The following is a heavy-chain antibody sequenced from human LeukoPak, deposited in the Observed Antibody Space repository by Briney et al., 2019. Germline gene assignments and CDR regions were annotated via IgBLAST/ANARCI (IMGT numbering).Heavy chain of an antibody. Sequence: PSQTLSLTCTVSGGSISSGGYYWSWIRQHPGEGLEWIGYIYYSGSTYYNPSLKSRVTISVDTSKNQFSLKLSSVTAADTAVYYCARSLSPYDILTGYYFGFDYWGQGTLVTVSS. CDR2: IYYSGST. J-gene: IGHJ4*02. D-gene: IGHD3-9*01. CDR1: GGSISSGGYY. V-gene: IGHV4-31*03. CDR3: ARSLSPYDILTGYYFGFDY.